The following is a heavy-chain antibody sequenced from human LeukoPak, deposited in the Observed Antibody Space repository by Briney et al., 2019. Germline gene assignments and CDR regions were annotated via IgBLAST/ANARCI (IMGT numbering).Heavy chain of an antibody. D-gene: IGHD4-23*01. CDR3: ARGFDYGGNFDY. CDR2: INTGNGNT. J-gene: IGHJ4*02. V-gene: IGHV1-3*04. CDR1: GYTFTSYY. Sequence: ASVKVSCKASGYTFTSYYMHWVRQAPGQGLEWMAWINTGNGNTKYSQKFQGRVTITRDTSATTAYMELSSLISEDTAVYYCARGFDYGGNFDYWGQGTLVTVSS.